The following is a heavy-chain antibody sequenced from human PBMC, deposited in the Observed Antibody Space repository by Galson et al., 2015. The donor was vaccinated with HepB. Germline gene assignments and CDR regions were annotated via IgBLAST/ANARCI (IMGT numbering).Heavy chain of an antibody. Sequence: SLRLSCAASGFTFSYYAMSWVRQAPGKGLEWISAITPSGDNTYSADSMKGRFTISRDNSRKTLFLQMNSLRADDTAIYFCAKVFPEKTDGWYRQALYYFDSWGQGTRVTVSS. CDR2: ITPSGDNT. J-gene: IGHJ4*02. V-gene: IGHV3-23*01. CDR3: AKVFPEKTDGWYRQALYYFDS. CDR1: GFTFSYYA. D-gene: IGHD6-19*01.